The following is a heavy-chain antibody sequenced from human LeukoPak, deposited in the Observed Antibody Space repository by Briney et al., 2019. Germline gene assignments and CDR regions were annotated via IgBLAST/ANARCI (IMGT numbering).Heavy chain of an antibody. CDR3: ARDLSGVTGYTYGRGIDY. CDR1: GGSISSSNW. CDR2: IKKDGSEK. Sequence: ETLSLTCAVSGGSISSSNWWSWVRQAPGKGLEWVANIKKDGSEKYYVDSVKGRFTISRDNAKTSLYLQMNSLRAEDTAVYYCARDLSGVTGYTYGRGIDYWGQGTLVTVSS. J-gene: IGHJ4*02. V-gene: IGHV3-7*01. D-gene: IGHD5-18*01.